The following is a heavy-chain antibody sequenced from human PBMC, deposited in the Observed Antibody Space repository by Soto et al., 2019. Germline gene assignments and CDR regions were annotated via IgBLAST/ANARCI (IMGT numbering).Heavy chain of an antibody. V-gene: IGHV3-23*01. CDR3: AKARITMIVVVTNYFDY. D-gene: IGHD3-22*01. CDR1: GFTFSSYA. Sequence: GGSLRLSCAASGFTFSSYAMSWVRQAPGKGPEWVSAISGSGGSTYYADSVKGRFTISRDNSKNTLYLQMNSLRAEDTAVYYCAKARITMIVVVTNYFDYWGQGTLVTVSS. CDR2: ISGSGGST. J-gene: IGHJ4*02.